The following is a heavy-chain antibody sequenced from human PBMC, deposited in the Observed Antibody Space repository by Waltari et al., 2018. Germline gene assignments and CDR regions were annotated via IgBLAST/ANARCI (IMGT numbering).Heavy chain of an antibody. V-gene: IGHV4-38-2*01. CDR3: ASRRDGYNLLDY. D-gene: IGHD5-12*01. CDR2: IYHSGST. Sequence: QVQLQESGPGLVKPSETLSLTCAVSGYSISSGYYWGWIRQPPGKGLEWIGSIYHSGSTYYTPSLKSRVTISVDTSKNQFSLKLSSVTAADTAVYYCASRRDGYNLLDYWGQGTLVTVSS. CDR1: GYSISSGYY. J-gene: IGHJ4*02.